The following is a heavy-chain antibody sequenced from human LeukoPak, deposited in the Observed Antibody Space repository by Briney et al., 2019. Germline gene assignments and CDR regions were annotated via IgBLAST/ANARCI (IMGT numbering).Heavy chain of an antibody. CDR2: INPSGGST. CDR1: GYTFTSYY. V-gene: IGHV1-46*01. CDR3: ARDHKEIQLWGSDYYYGMDV. D-gene: IGHD5-18*01. J-gene: IGHJ6*02. Sequence: ASVKVSCKASGYTFTSYYMHWVRQAPGQGLEWMGIINPSGGSTSYAQKFQGRVTMTRDTSTSTVYMELSSLRSEDTAVYYCARDHKEIQLWGSDYYYGMDVWGQGTTVTVSS.